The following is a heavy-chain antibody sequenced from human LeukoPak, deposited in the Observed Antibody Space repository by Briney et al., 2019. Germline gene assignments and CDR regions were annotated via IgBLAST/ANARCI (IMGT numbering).Heavy chain of an antibody. CDR3: ARDEAIFGAGYYYGMDV. V-gene: IGHV4-59*12. D-gene: IGHD3-3*01. CDR2: IYYSGST. J-gene: IGHJ6*02. CDR1: GGSTSSYY. Sequence: PSETLSLTCTVSGGSTSSYYWSWIRQPPGKGLEWIGYIYYSGSTYYNPSLKSRVTISVDTSQNQFSLKLSSVTAADTAVYYCARDEAIFGAGYYYGMDVWGQGTTVTVSS.